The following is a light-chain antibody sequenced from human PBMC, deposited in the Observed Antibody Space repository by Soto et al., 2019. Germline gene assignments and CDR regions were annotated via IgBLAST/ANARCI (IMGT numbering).Light chain of an antibody. CDR1: QSVSSY. CDR2: SAS. Sequence: EIVLTQSPATLSLSPGERATLSCRASQSVSSYLAWYQQKPGQAPRLLIYSASNRATGIPARFSGSGSGTDFTLAISSLSPEDFAVYYCQQRGRWPRTFGQGTKLESK. V-gene: IGKV3-11*01. J-gene: IGKJ2*01. CDR3: QQRGRWPRT.